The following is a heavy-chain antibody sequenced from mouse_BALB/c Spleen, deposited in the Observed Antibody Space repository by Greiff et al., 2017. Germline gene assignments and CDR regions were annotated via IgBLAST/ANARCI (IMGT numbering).Heavy chain of an antibody. CDR1: GFSLTSYG. Sequence: VKLVESGPGLVAPSQSLSITCTVSGFSLTSYGVHWVRQPPGKGLEWLGVIWAGGSTNYNSALMSRLSISKDNSKSQVFLKMNSLQTDDTAMYYCARERDPATRGTCAMDYWGQGTSGTVSS. CDR3: ARERDPATRGTCAMDY. J-gene: IGHJ4*01. D-gene: IGHD3-3*01. CDR2: IWAGGST. V-gene: IGHV2-9*02.